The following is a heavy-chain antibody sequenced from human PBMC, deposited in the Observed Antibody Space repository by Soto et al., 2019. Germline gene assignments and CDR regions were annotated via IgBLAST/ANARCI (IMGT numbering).Heavy chain of an antibody. CDR3: ATYDLFFPVNDY. J-gene: IGHJ4*02. V-gene: IGHV1-69*13. CDR1: GGTFSSYA. D-gene: IGHD3-3*01. CDR2: IIPIFGTA. Sequence: GASVKVSCKASGGTFSSYAISWVRQAPGQGLEWMGGIIPIFGTANYAQKFQGRVTITADESTSTAYMELSSLRSEDTAVYYCATYDLFFPVNDYWGQGTLVTVSS.